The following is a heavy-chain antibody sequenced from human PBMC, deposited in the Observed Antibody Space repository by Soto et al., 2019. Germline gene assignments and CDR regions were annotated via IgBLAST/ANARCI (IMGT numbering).Heavy chain of an antibody. CDR2: INPNSGGT. CDR3: AREELPIYYYGMDV. Sequence: SXKVSFKASGYIXTGYHMNLARQVPGQGLEWIGWINPNSGGTKYAQKFQGRVTMTRDTSISTAYMELSSMRSDDTAVYYCAREELPIYYYGMDVWGQGTTVTVS. V-gene: IGHV1-2*02. D-gene: IGHD1-7*01. J-gene: IGHJ6*02. CDR1: GYIXTGYH.